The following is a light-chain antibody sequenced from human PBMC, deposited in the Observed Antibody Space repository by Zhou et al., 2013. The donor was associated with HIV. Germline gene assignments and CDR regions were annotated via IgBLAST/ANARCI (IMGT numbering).Light chain of an antibody. CDR3: QQYGSSSLT. J-gene: IGKJ4*01. V-gene: IGKV3-20*01. CDR2: GAS. Sequence: EIVLTQSPATLSLSPGERATLSCRASQSFSDSYLAWYQQKLGQAPRLLIYGASNRATGIPDRFRGSGSGTDFTLTISRLEPEDFALYYCQQYGSSSLTFGGGTRVEIK. CDR1: QSFSDSY.